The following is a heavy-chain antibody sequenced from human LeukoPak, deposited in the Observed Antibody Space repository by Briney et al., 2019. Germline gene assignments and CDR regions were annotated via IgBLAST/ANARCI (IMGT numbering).Heavy chain of an antibody. V-gene: IGHV3-7*01. CDR2: IKQDGSEK. D-gene: IGHD3-3*01. Sequence: GGSLRLSCAASGFTFSSYWMSWVRQAPGKGLEWVANIKQDGSEKYYVDSVKGRFTISRDNAKNSLYLQMNSLRAEDTAVYYCARAAFGVVISYYYYMDVWGKGTTVTVSS. J-gene: IGHJ6*03. CDR3: ARAAFGVVISYYYYMDV. CDR1: GFTFSSYW.